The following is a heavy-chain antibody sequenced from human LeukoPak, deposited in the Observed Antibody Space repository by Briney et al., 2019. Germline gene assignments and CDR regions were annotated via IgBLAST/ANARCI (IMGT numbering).Heavy chain of an antibody. V-gene: IGHV3-30*01. J-gene: IGHJ4*02. CDR3: ARGSVSRGFDY. CDR2: ISYDGSNK. Sequence: GGSLRLSCAASGFTFSSYAMHWVRQAPGKGLEWVAVISYDGSNKYYADSAKGRFTISRDNSKNTLYLQMNSLRAEDTAVYYCARGSVSRGFDYWGQGTLVTVSS. D-gene: IGHD3-10*01. CDR1: GFTFSSYA.